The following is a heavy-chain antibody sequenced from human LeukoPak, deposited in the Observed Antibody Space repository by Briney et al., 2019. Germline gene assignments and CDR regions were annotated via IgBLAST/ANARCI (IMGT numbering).Heavy chain of an antibody. J-gene: IGHJ4*02. D-gene: IGHD1-26*01. CDR3: ARDTVGVTDY. V-gene: IGHV3-7*01. CDR2: IKPDGSEK. Sequence: GGSLRLSCAASGFTFSDYYMSWIRQASGKGLEWVTNIKPDGSEKYYVDSVKGRFTISRDNAKNSLFLQMNSLRAEDTALYYCARDTVGVTDYWGQGTLVTVSS. CDR1: GFTFSDYY.